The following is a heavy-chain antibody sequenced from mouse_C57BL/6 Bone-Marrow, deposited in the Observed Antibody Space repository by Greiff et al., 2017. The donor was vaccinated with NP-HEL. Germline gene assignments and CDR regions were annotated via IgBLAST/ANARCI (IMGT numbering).Heavy chain of an antibody. V-gene: IGHV1-81*01. CDR2: IYPRSGNT. D-gene: IGHD1-1*01. J-gene: IGHJ4*01. Sequence: VKLQESGAELARPGASVKLSCKASVYTFTSYGISWVKQRTGQGLEWIGEIYPRSGNTYYNEKFKGKATLTADKSSSTAYMELRSLTSEDSAVYFCARLVTTVVYYAMDYWGQGTSVTVSS. CDR3: ARLVTTVVYYAMDY. CDR1: VYTFTSYG.